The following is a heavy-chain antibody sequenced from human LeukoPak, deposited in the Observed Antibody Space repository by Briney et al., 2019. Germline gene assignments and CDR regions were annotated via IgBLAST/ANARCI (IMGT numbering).Heavy chain of an antibody. D-gene: IGHD2-2*01. Sequence: PSETLSLTCTVSGGSVSSGSYYWSWIRQPPGKGLEWIGYIYYSGSTNYNPSLKSRVTISVDTSKNQFSLKLSSVTAADTAVYYCARYCSSTSGTYYYYGMDVWGQGTTVTVSS. CDR2: IYYSGST. CDR1: GGSVSSGSYY. J-gene: IGHJ6*02. V-gene: IGHV4-61*01. CDR3: ARYCSSTSGTYYYYGMDV.